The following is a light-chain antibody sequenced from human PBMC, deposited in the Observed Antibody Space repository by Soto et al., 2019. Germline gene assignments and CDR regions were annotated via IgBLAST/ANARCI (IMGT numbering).Light chain of an antibody. V-gene: IGKV3-15*01. Sequence: EIVMTQSPATLSVSPGERATLSCSASQSVSSNLAWYQQKPGQAPRLLIYGASTRATGIPARFSGSGSGTEFTLTISSLQSEDFAVYYCQQYNIWPPRDTFGQGTKLEIK. CDR2: GAS. CDR1: QSVSSN. J-gene: IGKJ2*01. CDR3: QQYNIWPPRDT.